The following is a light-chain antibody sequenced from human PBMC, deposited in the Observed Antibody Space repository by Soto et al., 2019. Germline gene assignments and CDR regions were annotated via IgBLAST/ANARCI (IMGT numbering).Light chain of an antibody. V-gene: IGKV1-5*03. CDR2: KAS. CDR3: QQYDTYPWT. CDR1: QSIRSW. J-gene: IGKJ1*01. Sequence: DIQMTQSPSALSASVGDRVTITCRASQSIRSWLAWYQQKPGKAPKLLIYKASTLESGVPSRFSGSGSGTEFTLTISSLQPDEFATYYCQQYDTYPWTSGQGTKVDIK.